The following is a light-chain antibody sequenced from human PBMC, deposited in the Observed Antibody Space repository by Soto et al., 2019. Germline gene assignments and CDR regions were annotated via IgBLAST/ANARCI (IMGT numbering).Light chain of an antibody. V-gene: IGKV3-11*01. Sequence: EIVLTQSPATLSLSPGERATLSCRASQSVSSYLAWCQQKPGQAPRLLIYDASNRATGIPARFSGSGSGTDFTLTISSLEPEDFAVYYCQQRSNWPFTFGGGTKVDIK. CDR3: QQRSNWPFT. CDR1: QSVSSY. CDR2: DAS. J-gene: IGKJ4*01.